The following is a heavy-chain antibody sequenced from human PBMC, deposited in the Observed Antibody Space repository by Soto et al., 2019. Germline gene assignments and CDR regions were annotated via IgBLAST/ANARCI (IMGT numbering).Heavy chain of an antibody. V-gene: IGHV4-34*01. D-gene: IGHD3-16*02. CDR2: INHSGST. Sequence: QVQLQQWGAGLLKPSETLSLTCAVYGGSFSGYYWSWIRQPPGKGLEWIGEINHSGSTNYNPSLKRLFTISVDTSKNQFSLKLSSVTAADTAVYYCARGDYDYIWGSYRYTPPPFDYWGQGTLVTVSS. CDR1: GGSFSGYY. CDR3: ARGDYDYIWGSYRYTPPPFDY. J-gene: IGHJ4*02.